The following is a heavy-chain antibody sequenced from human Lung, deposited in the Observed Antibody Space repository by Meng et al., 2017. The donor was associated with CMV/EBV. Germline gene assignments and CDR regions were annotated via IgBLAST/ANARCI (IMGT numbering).Heavy chain of an antibody. CDR2: IGTVGDT. V-gene: IGHV3-13*01. CDR3: ARARSPTHFDY. J-gene: IGHJ4*02. Sequence: GEXXRISCTASGFTFRTYDFHWVRQPTGKGLEWVSSIGTVGDTYSIGSVKGRFIISREDAKNSVYLQMNGLRDGDTGLYYCARARSPTHFDYWGQGALVTVSS. CDR1: GFTFRTYD.